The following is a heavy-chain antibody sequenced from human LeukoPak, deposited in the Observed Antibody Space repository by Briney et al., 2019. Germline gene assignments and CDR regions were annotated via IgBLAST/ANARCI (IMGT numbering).Heavy chain of an antibody. CDR2: VGISSGNT. CDR1: GFTFSDYS. V-gene: IGHV3-48*01. Sequence: TGGPLRLSCAASGFTFSDYSMNWVRQAPGKGLEWISYVGISSGNTKYADSVKGRFTITGDKAKNSLYLQMNSLRVEDTAVYCCARDTKYAFDNWGQGTLVTVSS. CDR3: ARDTKYAFDN. D-gene: IGHD2-2*01. J-gene: IGHJ4*02.